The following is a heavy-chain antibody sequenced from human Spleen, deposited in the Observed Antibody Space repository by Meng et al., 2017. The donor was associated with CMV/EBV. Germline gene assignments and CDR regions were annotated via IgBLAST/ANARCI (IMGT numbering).Heavy chain of an antibody. CDR1: GCTFRSYA. V-gene: IGHV1-69*05. D-gene: IGHD3-3*01. J-gene: IGHJ4*02. CDR3: ATGTYYDFWSGYYSDY. Sequence: SGCTFRSYAISWVRPAPGQGLEWMGGIIPIFGTANYAQKFQGRVTITTDESTSTAYMELSSLRSEDTAVYYCATGTYYDFWSGYYSDYWGQGTLVTVSS. CDR2: IIPIFGTA.